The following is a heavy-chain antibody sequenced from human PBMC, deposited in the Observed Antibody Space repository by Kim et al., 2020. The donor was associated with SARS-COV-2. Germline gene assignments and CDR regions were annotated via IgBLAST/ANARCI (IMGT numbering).Heavy chain of an antibody. CDR2: YTRGRT. V-gene: IGHV4-4*07. Sequence: YTRGRTNSNPPLQRRVTMSVDMSKNQFSLKLSSVTAADTAVYYCASALGHWGQGTLVTVSS. CDR3: ASALGH. D-gene: IGHD3-16*02. J-gene: IGHJ4*02.